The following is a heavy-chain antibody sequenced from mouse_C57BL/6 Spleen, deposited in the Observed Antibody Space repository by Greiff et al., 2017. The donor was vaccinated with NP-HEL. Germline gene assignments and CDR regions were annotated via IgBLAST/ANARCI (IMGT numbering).Heavy chain of an antibody. D-gene: IGHD1-1*01. V-gene: IGHV1-50*01. J-gene: IGHJ2*01. CDR2: IDPSDSYT. CDR1: GYTFTSYW. Sequence: VQLQQSGAELVKPGASVKLSCKASGYTFTSYWMQWVKQRPGQGLEWIGEIDPSDSYTNYNQKFKGKATLTVDTSSSTAYMQLSSLTSEDSAVYYCAISRSSPYYFDYWGQGTTLTVSS. CDR3: AISRSSPYYFDY.